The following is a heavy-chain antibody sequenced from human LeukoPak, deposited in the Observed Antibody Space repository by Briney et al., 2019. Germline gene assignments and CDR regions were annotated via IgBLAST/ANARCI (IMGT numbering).Heavy chain of an antibody. CDR2: MNPNSGNT. Sequence: ASVKVSCKASGYTFTSCDINWVRQATGQGLEWMGWMNPNSGNTGYAQKFQGRVTITTDESTSTAYMELSSLRSEDTAVCYCARDLSPLGSSGYMRYYYYYMDVWGKGTTVTVSS. V-gene: IGHV1-8*03. D-gene: IGHD6-19*01. CDR3: ARDLSPLGSSGYMRYYYYYMDV. J-gene: IGHJ6*03. CDR1: GYTFTSCD.